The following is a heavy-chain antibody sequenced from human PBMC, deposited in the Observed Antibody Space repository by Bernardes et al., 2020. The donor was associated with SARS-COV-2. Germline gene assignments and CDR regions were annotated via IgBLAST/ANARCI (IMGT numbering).Heavy chain of an antibody. CDR2: IKQDGSEK. Sequence: GGSLRLSCAASGFTFSSSWMSWVRQAPGKGLEWVANIKQDGSEKYYVDSVKGRFTISRDNAKNSLYLQMKSLRAEDTAVYYCARVSGSSWYFDRWGRGTLVTVSS. V-gene: IGHV3-7*01. CDR3: ARVSGSSWYFDR. CDR1: GFTFSSSW. J-gene: IGHJ2*01. D-gene: IGHD6-13*01.